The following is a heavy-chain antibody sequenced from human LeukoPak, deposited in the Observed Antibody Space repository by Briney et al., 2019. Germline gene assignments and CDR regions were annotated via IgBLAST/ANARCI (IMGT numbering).Heavy chain of an antibody. V-gene: IGHV4-59*11. CDR1: GGSITSHY. Sequence: SETLSLTCTVSGGSITSHYWNWIRQSPEKGLEWSGYIYYSANTNYNPSLKSRVTILVDTPKNHFSLKLTSVTAADTATYYCARETSLAGFASGLGFNYWGQGIPVTVSS. J-gene: IGHJ4*02. D-gene: IGHD6-19*01. CDR3: ARETSLAGFASGLGFNY. CDR2: IYYSANT.